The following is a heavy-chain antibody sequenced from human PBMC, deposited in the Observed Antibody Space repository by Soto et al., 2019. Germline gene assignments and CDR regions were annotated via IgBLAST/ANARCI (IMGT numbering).Heavy chain of an antibody. J-gene: IGHJ5*02. CDR1: GGTFSSYA. V-gene: IGHV1-69*13. Sequence: GASVKVSCKASGGTFSSYAISWVRQAPGQGLEWMGGIIPIFGTANYAQKFQGRVTITADESTSTAYMELSSLRSEDTAVYYCHIPNDYGTGFDPWGQGTLVTVSS. CDR3: HIPNDYGTGFDP. D-gene: IGHD4-17*01. CDR2: IIPIFGTA.